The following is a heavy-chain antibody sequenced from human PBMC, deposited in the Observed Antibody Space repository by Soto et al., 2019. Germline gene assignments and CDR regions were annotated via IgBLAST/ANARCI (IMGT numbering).Heavy chain of an antibody. J-gene: IGHJ6*02. Sequence: QVQLQQSGPGLVKPSETLSLTCTVSSGPSRSHNWGWIRQPPGGGLEWIGYIYHTGDTSYNPSLSSRVTISADTSTNHISLTLRSVTAADTAVYYCVRQGIGDLHGVVDVWGQGTRVSVSS. CDR1: SGPSRSHN. V-gene: IGHV4-59*08. D-gene: IGHD3-10*01. CDR3: VRQGIGDLHGVVDV. CDR2: IYHTGDT.